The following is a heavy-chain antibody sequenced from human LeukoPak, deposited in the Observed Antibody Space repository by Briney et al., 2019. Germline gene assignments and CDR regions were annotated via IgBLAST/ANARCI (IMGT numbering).Heavy chain of an antibody. CDR3: AFRTDCSSTSCFLYNWFDP. CDR2: INHSGST. CDR1: GASFSGYY. J-gene: IGHJ5*02. V-gene: IGHV4-34*01. D-gene: IGHD2-2*01. Sequence: SETLSLTCAVYGASFSGYYWSWIRQPPGKGLEWIGEINHSGSTNYNPSLKSRVTISVDMSKNQFSLKLSSVTAADTAVYYCAFRTDCSSTSCFLYNWFDPWGQGTLVTVSS.